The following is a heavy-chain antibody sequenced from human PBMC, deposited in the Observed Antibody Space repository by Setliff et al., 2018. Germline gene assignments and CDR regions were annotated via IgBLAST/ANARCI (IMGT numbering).Heavy chain of an antibody. J-gene: IGHJ3*01. Sequence: ASVKVSCKASGYTFSDYYMYWVRQAPGQGLEWMGWINPKSGGAHYAQKFRGRVTMSRETSISTDYMELSRLTSDDTAVYYCARGGLYNYVSSAYFDLWGQGSMVTVSS. CDR3: ARGGLYNYVSSAYFDL. CDR1: GYTFSDYY. D-gene: IGHD3-22*01. V-gene: IGHV1-2*02. CDR2: INPKSGGA.